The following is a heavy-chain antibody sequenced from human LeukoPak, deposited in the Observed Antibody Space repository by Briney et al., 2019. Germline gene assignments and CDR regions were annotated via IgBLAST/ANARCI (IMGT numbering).Heavy chain of an antibody. J-gene: IGHJ4*02. CDR1: RFTFSSYG. V-gene: IGHV3-33*01. CDR2: IWYDGSNK. CDR3: ARGSVVTAIPMDY. Sequence: PGGSLRLSCAASRFTFSSYGMHWVRQAPGKGLEWVAVIWYDGSNKYYADSVKGRFTISRDNSKNTLYLQMNSLRAEDTAVYYCARGSVVTAIPMDYWGQGTLVTVSS. D-gene: IGHD2-21*02.